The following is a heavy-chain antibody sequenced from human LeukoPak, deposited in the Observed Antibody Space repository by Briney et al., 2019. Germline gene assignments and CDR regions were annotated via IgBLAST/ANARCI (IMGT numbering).Heavy chain of an antibody. V-gene: IGHV3-53*01. D-gene: IGHD3-16*01. CDR1: TFTVYTYY. J-gene: IGHJ3*02. Sequence: GGSLRLSCAASTFTVYTYYMSWVRQAPGKGLEWVSVIHSDGSTYYADSVKGRFTISRDNSKNTLYLQMNSLRAEDTAMYYCARDKGGGGAFDIWGQGTMVTVSS. CDR2: IHSDGST. CDR3: ARDKGGGGAFDI.